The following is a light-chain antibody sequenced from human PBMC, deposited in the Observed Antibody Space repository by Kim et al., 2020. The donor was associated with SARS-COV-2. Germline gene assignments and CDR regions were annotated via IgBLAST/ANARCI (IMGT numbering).Light chain of an antibody. J-gene: IGKJ4*01. Sequence: ATKVDRVTITCQAIKDFSNYYTLYQQKPGTSPKLLIYDTSNLETGVPSRFSVSGSGTDFTFTISSLQPEDIAPYYCQRYDNLPLTCGGGTKVDIK. CDR2: DTS. CDR3: QRYDNLPLT. CDR1: KDFSNY. V-gene: IGKV1-33*01.